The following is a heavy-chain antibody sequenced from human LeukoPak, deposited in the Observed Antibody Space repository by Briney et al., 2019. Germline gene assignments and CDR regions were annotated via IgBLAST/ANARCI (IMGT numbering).Heavy chain of an antibody. Sequence: SVKVSCKASGGTFSTYAITWVRQGPGQGLEWMGGIIPIFGTANYAQNIQDRVTITADGSTSTAYMELRSLRSEDTAVYYCATTLRNNPPWGQGTLVTVSS. D-gene: IGHD1-14*01. V-gene: IGHV1-69*13. CDR3: ATTLRNNPP. CDR1: GGTFSTYA. CDR2: IIPIFGTA. J-gene: IGHJ5*02.